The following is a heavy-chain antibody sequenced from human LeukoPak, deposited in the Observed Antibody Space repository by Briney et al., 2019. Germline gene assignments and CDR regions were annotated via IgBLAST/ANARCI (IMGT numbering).Heavy chain of an antibody. CDR1: GYTFTSYD. CDR3: ARVPRDLGAY. D-gene: IGHD3-16*01. Sequence: ASVKVSCKASGYTFTSYDINWVRQATGQGLEWMGFMNPNSGNTVYAQKFQGRVTMTRDTSISTAYMELSSLRSEDTALYYCARVPRDLGAYWGQGTLVTVSS. J-gene: IGHJ4*02. V-gene: IGHV1-8*01. CDR2: MNPNSGNT.